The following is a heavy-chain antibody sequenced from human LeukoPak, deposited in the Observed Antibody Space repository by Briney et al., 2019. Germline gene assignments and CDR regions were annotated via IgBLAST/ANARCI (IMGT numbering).Heavy chain of an antibody. D-gene: IGHD1-7*01. CDR2: IKQDGSEK. J-gene: IGHJ6*02. Sequence: GGSLRLSCAAPGFTFSSYWMSWVRQAPGKGLEWVANIKQDGSEKYYVDSVKGRFTISRDNAKNSLYLQMNSLRAEDTAVYYCARDTGTTGPYYYYGMDVWGQGTTVTVSS. V-gene: IGHV3-7*01. CDR3: ARDTGTTGPYYYYGMDV. CDR1: GFTFSSYW.